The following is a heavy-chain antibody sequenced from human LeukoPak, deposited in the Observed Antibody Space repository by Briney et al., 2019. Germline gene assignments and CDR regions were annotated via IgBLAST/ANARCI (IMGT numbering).Heavy chain of an antibody. CDR1: GFTFSSYW. Sequence: PGGSLRLSCAASGFTFSSYWMHWVRQAPGKGVVWVSRINSDGSSTKYADSVKGRFTISRDNAKNTLYLQMNSLSAEDTAVYYCARDLGSAFDYWGPGTLVTVSS. CDR2: INSDGSST. CDR3: ARDLGSAFDY. V-gene: IGHV3-74*03. J-gene: IGHJ4*02. D-gene: IGHD2-2*03.